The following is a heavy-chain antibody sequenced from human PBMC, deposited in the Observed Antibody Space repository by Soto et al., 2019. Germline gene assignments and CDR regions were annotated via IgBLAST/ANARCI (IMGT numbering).Heavy chain of an antibody. CDR2: ISAYNGNT. CDR1: GYTFTSYG. Sequence: QVQLVQSGAEVKKPGASVKVSCKASGYTFTSYGISWVRQAPGQGLEWMGWISAYNGNTNYAQKLQGRVIMTTDTSTSTAYMELRSLRSDDTAVYYCARSDYYDSSGYYPTFDYWGQGTLVTVSS. CDR3: ARSDYYDSSGYYPTFDY. D-gene: IGHD3-22*01. J-gene: IGHJ4*02. V-gene: IGHV1-18*04.